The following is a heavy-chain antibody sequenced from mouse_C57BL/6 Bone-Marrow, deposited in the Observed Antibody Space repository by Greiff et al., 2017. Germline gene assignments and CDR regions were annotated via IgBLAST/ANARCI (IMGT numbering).Heavy chain of an antibody. CDR1: GYTFTSYW. J-gene: IGHJ1*03. Sequence: VKLQQPGAELVMPGASVKLSCKASGYTFTSYWMHWVKQRPGQGLEWIGEIDPSDSYTNYNQKFKGKSTLTVDKSSSTAYMPLSSLTSEDSAVYYCARGDRYFDVWGTGTTVTVSS. CDR3: ARGDRYFDV. CDR2: IDPSDSYT. V-gene: IGHV1-69*01.